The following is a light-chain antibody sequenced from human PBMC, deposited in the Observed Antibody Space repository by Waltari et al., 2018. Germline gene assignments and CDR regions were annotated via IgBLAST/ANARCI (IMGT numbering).Light chain of an antibody. CDR3: CSFVGSRTSLYV. CDR2: EVT. J-gene: IGLJ1*01. Sequence: QSALTQPASVSGSPGQSITISCTGTSSDVGSYNLVSWYQHHPGKAPKLIIYEVTKRPSGVSNRFSGSKSGNTASLTISGLQAEDETDYYCCSFVGSRTSLYVFGTGTEVSVL. V-gene: IGLV2-23*02. CDR1: SSDVGSYNL.